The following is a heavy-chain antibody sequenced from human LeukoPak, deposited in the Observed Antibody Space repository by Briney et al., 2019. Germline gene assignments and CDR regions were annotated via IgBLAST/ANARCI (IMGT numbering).Heavy chain of an antibody. CDR1: GGSFGGYY. J-gene: IGHJ4*02. CDR2: ITYSGST. Sequence: SETLSLTCAVYGGSFGGYYWTWIRQPPGKGLEWIGEITYSGSTNYNPSLKSRVTISVDTSKNQFSLNLSSVTAADTAFYYCARVYYYDSRSPQYYFDYWGQGTLVTVSS. D-gene: IGHD3-10*01. CDR3: ARVYYYDSRSPQYYFDY. V-gene: IGHV4-34*01.